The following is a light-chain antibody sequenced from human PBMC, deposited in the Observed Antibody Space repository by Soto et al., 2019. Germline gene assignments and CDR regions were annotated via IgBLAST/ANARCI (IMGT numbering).Light chain of an antibody. CDR3: QQSSNWPRFT. CDR1: QSVSNS. Sequence: EIVLTQSPATLYLSPGERATLSCRASQSVSNSLACYQQNPGQAPSLLIYDASNRATGIPARFSGSVYGTDFTLTSSCLEPEDFAVYYCQQSSNWPRFTFGKGTKVEIK. V-gene: IGKV3-11*01. CDR2: DAS. J-gene: IGKJ2*01.